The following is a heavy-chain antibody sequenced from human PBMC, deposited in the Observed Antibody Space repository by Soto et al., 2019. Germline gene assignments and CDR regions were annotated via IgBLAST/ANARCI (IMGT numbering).Heavy chain of an antibody. CDR3: ARDRTVATIGAGWYYGMDV. CDR1: GGSISSYY. CDR2: IYYSGST. V-gene: IGHV4-59*01. Sequence: QVQLQESGPGLVKPSETLSLTCTVSGGSISSYYWSWIRQPPGKGLEWIGYIYYSGSTNYNPSLKSRVTISVDTSKNQSSLKLSSVTAADTAVYYCARDRTVATIGAGWYYGMDVWGQGTTVTVSS. D-gene: IGHD5-12*01. J-gene: IGHJ6*02.